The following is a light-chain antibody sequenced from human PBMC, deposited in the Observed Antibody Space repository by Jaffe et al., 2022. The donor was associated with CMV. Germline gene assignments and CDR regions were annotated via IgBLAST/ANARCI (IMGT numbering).Light chain of an antibody. CDR2: NTD. Sequence: QSVLTQPPSASGTPGQRVTISCSGSSSNIGSYTVNWYQQVPGAAPRLVMFNTDQRPSGVPRRFSGSKSGSSASLAISGLQPEDEADYYCAAWDDSSIGPNWVFGGGTKVTVL. CDR3: AAWDDSSIGPNWV. V-gene: IGLV1-44*01. CDR1: SSNIGSYT. J-gene: IGLJ3*02.